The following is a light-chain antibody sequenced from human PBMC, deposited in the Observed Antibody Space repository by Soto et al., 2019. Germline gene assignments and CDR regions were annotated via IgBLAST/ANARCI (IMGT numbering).Light chain of an antibody. CDR2: GAA. J-gene: IGKJ2*02. V-gene: IGKV3-20*01. Sequence: EIVLTQSPGTLSLSPGERVTLSCRASQSVNNRYLSWYQQKPGQAPRLLIYGAANRANGIPARFSGSGSGTDFILTISRLEHEDFAVYYCQQYGVSPQSTFGQGTKLEIK. CDR3: QQYGVSPQST. CDR1: QSVNNRY.